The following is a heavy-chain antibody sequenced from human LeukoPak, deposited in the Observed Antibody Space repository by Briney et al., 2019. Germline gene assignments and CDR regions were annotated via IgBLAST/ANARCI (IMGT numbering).Heavy chain of an antibody. CDR1: GYTFTGYY. D-gene: IGHD2-8*01. CDR2: INPNGGAT. V-gene: IGHV1-2*02. CDR3: AREGDMYGSFDY. J-gene: IGHJ4*02. Sequence: ASVKVSCKASGYTFTGYYIHWVRQAPGERLEWMGWINPNGGATRYAQKYQGRVTMTWDTSSTTAYMKLNWLTSDDTAVYYCAREGDMYGSFDYWGQGTLVTVSS.